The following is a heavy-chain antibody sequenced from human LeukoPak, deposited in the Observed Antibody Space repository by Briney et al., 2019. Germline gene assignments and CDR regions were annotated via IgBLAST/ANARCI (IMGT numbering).Heavy chain of an antibody. D-gene: IGHD6-6*01. CDR2: FRSKANSYAT. Sequence: GGSLRLSXAASGFTFSGSAMHWVRQASGKGLEWVGRFRSKANSYATAYAASVKGRFTISRDDSKNTAYLQMNSLKTEDTAVYYCTRQASIAAREGDYWGQGTLVTVSS. CDR3: TRQASIAAREGDY. CDR1: GFTFSGSA. J-gene: IGHJ4*02. V-gene: IGHV3-73*01.